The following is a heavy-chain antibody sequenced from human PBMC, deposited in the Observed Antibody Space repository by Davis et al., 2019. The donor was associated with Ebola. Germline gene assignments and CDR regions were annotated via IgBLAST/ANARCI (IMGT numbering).Heavy chain of an antibody. CDR1: GFTFSGSA. J-gene: IGHJ4*02. Sequence: PGGSLRLSCAASGFTFSGSAMHWVRQASGKGLERVGRIRSKAKRYATAYAASVKGRFTIARDDSKNTAYLQMNSVKTEDTAVYYCTANDYGDYGVDYWGQGTLVTVSS. D-gene: IGHD4-17*01. CDR3: TANDYGDYGVDY. CDR2: IRSKAKRYAT. V-gene: IGHV3-73*01.